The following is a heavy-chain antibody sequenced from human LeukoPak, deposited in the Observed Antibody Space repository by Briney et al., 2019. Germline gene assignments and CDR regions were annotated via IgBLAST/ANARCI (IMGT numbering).Heavy chain of an antibody. V-gene: IGHV4-39*01. D-gene: IGHD4-23*01. CDR3: ASNYDGAFDY. CDR2: LYYSGST. J-gene: IGHJ4*02. Sequence: SETLPLTCTVSGGSICSSSYYWGWIRQPPGKGLEWIGSLYYSGSTYYNPSLKSRVTMSVDTSKNQFSLKLSSVTAADTAVYYCASNYDGAFDYWGQGTLVTVSS. CDR1: GGSICSSSYY.